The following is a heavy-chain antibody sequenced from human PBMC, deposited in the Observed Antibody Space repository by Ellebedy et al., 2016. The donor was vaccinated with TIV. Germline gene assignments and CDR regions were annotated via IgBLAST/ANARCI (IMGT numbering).Heavy chain of an antibody. J-gene: IGHJ6*02. CDR1: GYTLTELS. CDR3: ARAQPPRYSSGWYVAGPNYGMDV. V-gene: IGHV1-24*01. D-gene: IGHD6-19*01. Sequence: ASVKVSXXVSGYTLTELSMHWVRQAPGKGLEWMGGFDPEDGETIYAQKFQGRVTMTEDTSTDTAYMELSSLRSEDTAVYYCARAQPPRYSSGWYVAGPNYGMDVWGQGTTVTVSS. CDR2: FDPEDGET.